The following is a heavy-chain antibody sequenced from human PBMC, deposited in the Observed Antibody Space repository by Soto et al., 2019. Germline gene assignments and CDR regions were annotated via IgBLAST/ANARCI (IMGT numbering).Heavy chain of an antibody. J-gene: IGHJ4*02. CDR3: AREVSKYSGYDFDY. D-gene: IGHD5-12*01. CDR2: ISSSSSYI. CDR1: GFTFSSYS. V-gene: IGHV3-21*01. Sequence: GGSLRLSCAASGFTFSSYSMNWVRQAPGKGLEWASSISSSSSYIYYADSVKGRFTISRDNAKNSLYLQMNSLRAEDTAVYYCAREVSKYSGYDFDYWGQGTLVTVSS.